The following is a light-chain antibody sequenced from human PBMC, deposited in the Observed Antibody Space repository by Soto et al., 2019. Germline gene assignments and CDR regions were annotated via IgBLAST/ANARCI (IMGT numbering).Light chain of an antibody. J-gene: IGLJ2*01. Sequence: QSALTQPRSVSGSPGQSVTISCTGTSSDVGGYNYVSWYQQHPGKAPKVMIYEVSKRPSGVPDRFSGSKSGNTASLTISGLQAEDEADYYCCSYAGSYTLVFGGGTKLTVL. CDR1: SSDVGGYNY. CDR3: CSYAGSYTLV. CDR2: EVS. V-gene: IGLV2-11*01.